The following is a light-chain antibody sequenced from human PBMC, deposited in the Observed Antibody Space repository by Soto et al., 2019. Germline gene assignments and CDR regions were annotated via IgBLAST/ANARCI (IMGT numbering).Light chain of an antibody. J-gene: IGKJ3*01. Sequence: DIQMTQSQTSLSASVGDRVTITCRASQDIRNFVAWYQQKPGKAPKLLIYAASTLQSGVPSRCSGSGSGTDFTLTINSLQPEDVATYSCQKYSSVPVFGPGTKVEIK. V-gene: IGKV1-27*01. CDR1: QDIRNF. CDR3: QKYSSVPV. CDR2: AAS.